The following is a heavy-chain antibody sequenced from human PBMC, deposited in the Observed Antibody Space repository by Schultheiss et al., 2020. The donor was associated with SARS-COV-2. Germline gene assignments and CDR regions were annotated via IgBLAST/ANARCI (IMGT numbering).Heavy chain of an antibody. CDR1: GFTFSSYV. D-gene: IGHD2-2*01. V-gene: IGHV3-23*01. Sequence: GGSLRLSCAASGFTFSSYVMSWVRQAPGKGLEWVSAISGSGGSTYYADSVKGRFTISRDNSKNTLYLQMNSLRAEDTAVYYCAKAGQLLSGTVIMDYYYMDVWGKGTTVTVSS. J-gene: IGHJ6*03. CDR3: AKAGQLLSGTVIMDYYYMDV. CDR2: ISGSGGST.